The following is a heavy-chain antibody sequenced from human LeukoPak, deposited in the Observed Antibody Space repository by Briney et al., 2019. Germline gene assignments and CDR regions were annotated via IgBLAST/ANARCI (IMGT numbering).Heavy chain of an antibody. Sequence: SVKVSCKASGGTFSSYAISWVRQAPGQGLEWMGGIIPIFGTANYAQKFQGRVTITADESTSTAYMELRSLRSDDTAVYYCARQYDYVWGSYRPYYFDYWGQGTLVTVSS. CDR3: ARQYDYVWGSYRPYYFDY. CDR1: GGTFSSYA. CDR2: IIPIFGTA. D-gene: IGHD3-16*02. V-gene: IGHV1-69*13. J-gene: IGHJ4*02.